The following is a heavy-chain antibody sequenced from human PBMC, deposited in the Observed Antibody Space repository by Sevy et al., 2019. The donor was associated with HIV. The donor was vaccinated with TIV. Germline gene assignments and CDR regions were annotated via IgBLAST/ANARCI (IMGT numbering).Heavy chain of an antibody. CDR3: TRDAGYSIAWSPSDY. CDR2: ISSAGSNK. J-gene: IGHJ4*02. V-gene: IGHV3-30-3*01. CDR1: GLTFSSHA. Sequence: GGSLRLSCAASGLTFSSHAMHWVRQAPGKGLEWVALISSAGSNKYYADSVKGRFTISRDNPKNTPYLQMNSLRPEDTVVYYCTRDAGYSIAWSPSDYWGQGTLVTVSS. D-gene: IGHD6-19*01.